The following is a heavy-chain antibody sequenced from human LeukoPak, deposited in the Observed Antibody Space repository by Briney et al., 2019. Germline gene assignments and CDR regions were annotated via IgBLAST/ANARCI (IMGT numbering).Heavy chain of an antibody. D-gene: IGHD2-2*02. CDR1: GYTFTGYY. J-gene: IGHJ5*02. V-gene: IGHV1-2*02. CDR2: INPNSGGT. Sequence: GASVKVSCKASGYTFTGYYMHWVRQAPGQGLGWMGWINPNSGGTNYAQKFQSRVTMTRDTSISTAYMELSRLRSDDTAVYYCARDGCSSTSCYTNWFDPWGQGTLVTVSS. CDR3: ARDGCSSTSCYTNWFDP.